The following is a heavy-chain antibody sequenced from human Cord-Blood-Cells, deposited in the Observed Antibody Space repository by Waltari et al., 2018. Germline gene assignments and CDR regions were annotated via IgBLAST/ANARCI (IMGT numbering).Heavy chain of an antibody. CDR2: IYTSGST. V-gene: IGHV4-61*09. J-gene: IGHJ4*02. Sequence: QVQLQESGPGLVKPSQTLSLTCTVSGGPIHSGSYYCRWIRQPAGKGLEWIGYIYTSGSTSYNPSLKSRVTISVDTSKNQFSLKLSSVTAADTAVYYCARRPFWSGYYFDYWGQGTLVTVSS. CDR1: GGPIHSGSYY. CDR3: ARRPFWSGYYFDY. D-gene: IGHD3-3*01.